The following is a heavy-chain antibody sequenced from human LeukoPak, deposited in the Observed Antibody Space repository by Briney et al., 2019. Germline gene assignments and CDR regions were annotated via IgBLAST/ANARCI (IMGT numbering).Heavy chain of an antibody. J-gene: IGHJ4*02. Sequence: PGGSLRLSCAASGFTFSSYAMSWVRQAPGKGLGWVSAISGSGGSTYYADSVKGRFTISRDNSKNTLYLQMNSLKTEDTAVYYCTRDQTPYYWGQGTLVTVSS. CDR2: ISGSGGST. CDR1: GFTFSSYA. V-gene: IGHV3-23*01. CDR3: TRDQTPYY.